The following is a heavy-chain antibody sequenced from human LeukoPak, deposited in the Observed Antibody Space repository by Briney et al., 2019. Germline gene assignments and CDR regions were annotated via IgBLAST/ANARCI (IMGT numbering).Heavy chain of an antibody. CDR3: ARPRYSSSSPYDY. J-gene: IGHJ4*02. CDR2: INHSGST. D-gene: IGHD6-6*01. CDR1: GGSFSGYY. Sequence: SETLSLTCAVYGGSFSGYYWSWIRQPPGKGLEWIGEINHSGSTNYNPSLKSRVTISVDTSKNQFSRKLSSVAVADTAVYYCARPRYSSSSPYDYWGQGTLVTVSS. V-gene: IGHV4-34*01.